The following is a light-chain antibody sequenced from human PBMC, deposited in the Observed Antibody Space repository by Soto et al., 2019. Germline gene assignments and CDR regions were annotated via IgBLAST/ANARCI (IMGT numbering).Light chain of an antibody. CDR3: QSYDSSLSGWV. V-gene: IGLV1-40*01. CDR2: ANT. J-gene: IGLJ3*02. CDR1: SSNIGAGYG. Sequence: QSVLTQPPSVSGAPGQRVTISCTGSSSNIGAGYGVHLYQQRPGTAPKLLISANTSRLSGVPDRISGSKSGTSASLAITGLQAEDEADYYCQSYDSSLSGWVFGGGTKLTVL.